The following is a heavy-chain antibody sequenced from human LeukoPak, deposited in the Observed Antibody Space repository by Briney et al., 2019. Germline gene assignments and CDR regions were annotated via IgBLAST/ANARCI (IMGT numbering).Heavy chain of an antibody. CDR3: ARDREATVPGHYYYYHGMDV. CDR1: GFTVSSNY. CDR2: IYSGGST. V-gene: IGHV3-66*01. D-gene: IGHD3-10*01. J-gene: IGHJ6*02. Sequence: GGSLTLSCAASGFTVSSNYMSWVRQAPGKGLEWVSVIYSGGSTYYADSVKGRFTISRDNSKNTLYLQMNSLRAEDTAVYYCARDREATVPGHYYYYHGMDVWGQGTTVTVSS.